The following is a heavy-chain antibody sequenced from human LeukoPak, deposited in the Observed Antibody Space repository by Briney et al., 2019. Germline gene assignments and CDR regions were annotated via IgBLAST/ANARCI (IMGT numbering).Heavy chain of an antibody. Sequence: GGSLRLSCAASGFTFSSYAMHWVRQAPGKGLEWVAVISYDGSNKYYADSVKGRFTISRDNSKNTLYLRMNSLRAEDTAVYYCARGIVSGSYHASPYYFDYWGQGTLVTVSS. CDR1: GFTFSSYA. V-gene: IGHV3-30-3*01. J-gene: IGHJ4*02. CDR3: ARGIVSGSYHASPYYFDY. CDR2: ISYDGSNK. D-gene: IGHD1-26*01.